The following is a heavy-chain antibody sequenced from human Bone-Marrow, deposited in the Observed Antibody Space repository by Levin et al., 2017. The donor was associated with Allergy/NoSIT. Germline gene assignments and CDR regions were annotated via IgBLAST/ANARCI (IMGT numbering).Heavy chain of an antibody. CDR3: AKVYSSGWYGGFDY. Sequence: GESLKISCAASGFTFSSYGMHWVRQAPGKGLEWVAVISYDGSNKYYADSVKGRFTISRDNSKNTLYLQMNSLRAEDTAVYYCAKVYSSGWYGGFDYWGQGTLVTVSS. V-gene: IGHV3-30*18. J-gene: IGHJ4*02. CDR2: ISYDGSNK. CDR1: GFTFSSYG. D-gene: IGHD6-19*01.